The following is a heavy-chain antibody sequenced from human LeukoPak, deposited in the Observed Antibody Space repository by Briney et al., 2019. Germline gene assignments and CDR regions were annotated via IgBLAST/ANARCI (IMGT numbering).Heavy chain of an antibody. D-gene: IGHD5-24*01. CDR3: ARSRRDGYNFFDS. CDR2: INDDGSIT. Sequence: GGSLRLSCAASGFTFSSYWMGWVRQAPGKGLVWVSRINDDGSITRYADSVKGRFTISRDNAKNTLYLQMNSLRAEDTAVYYCARSRRDGYNFFDSWGQGTLVTVSS. V-gene: IGHV3-74*01. J-gene: IGHJ4*02. CDR1: GFTFSSYW.